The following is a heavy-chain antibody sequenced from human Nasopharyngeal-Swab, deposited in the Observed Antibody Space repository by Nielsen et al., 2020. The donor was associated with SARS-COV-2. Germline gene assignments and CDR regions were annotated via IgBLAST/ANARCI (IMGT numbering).Heavy chain of an antibody. CDR3: AKLGDY. V-gene: IGHV3-23*02. J-gene: IGHJ4*02. Sequence: GESLKISCAASGFTFSISAMSWVRQAPGKGLEWVSSISDSGDDTYYVDSVKGRFSISRDNSKNTLDLQMNSLRAEDTAVYYCAKLGDYWGQGMLVTVSS. CDR1: GFTFSISA. CDR2: ISDSGDDT.